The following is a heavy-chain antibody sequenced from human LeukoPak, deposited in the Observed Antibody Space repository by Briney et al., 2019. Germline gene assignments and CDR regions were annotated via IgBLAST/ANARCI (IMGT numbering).Heavy chain of an antibody. CDR1: GYSFTNYW. J-gene: IGHJ4*02. D-gene: IGHD5-18*01. Sequence: GESLKISCKGSGYSFTNYWIGWVRQMPGKGLECMGIIYPGDSDTRYSPSFQGQVTISADKSISTAYLQWSSLKASDTAMYYCARRGYSYGYGLDYWGQGTLVTVSS. CDR3: ARRGYSYGYGLDY. CDR2: IYPGDSDT. V-gene: IGHV5-51*01.